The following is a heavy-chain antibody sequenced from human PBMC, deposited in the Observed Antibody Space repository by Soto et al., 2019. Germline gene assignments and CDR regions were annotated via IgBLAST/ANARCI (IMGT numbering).Heavy chain of an antibody. Sequence: GGSLRLSCAASGFRFSSYAMSWVRQAPGQGLEWVSGIRGNSGDTDYTDSVKGRFTISRDNSKNTLYLQMNSLRAEDTAVYDCAKGGPYYDILTGYDYWGQGTLVTVSS. D-gene: IGHD3-9*01. V-gene: IGHV3-23*01. J-gene: IGHJ4*02. CDR3: AKGGPYYDILTGYDY. CDR2: IRGNSGDT. CDR1: GFRFSSYA.